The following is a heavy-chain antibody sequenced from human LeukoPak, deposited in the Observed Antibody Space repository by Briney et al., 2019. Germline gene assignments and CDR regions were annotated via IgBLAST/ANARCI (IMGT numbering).Heavy chain of an antibody. V-gene: IGHV1-8*03. D-gene: IGHD3-10*01. J-gene: IGHJ5*02. Sequence: GASVKVSCKASGYTFTNYDINWVRQAPGQGLEWMGWMNPNSGYTGYAQKFQGRVTITADESTSTAYMELSSLRSEDTAVYYCARSMSITVTTGNWFDPWGQGTLVTVSS. CDR3: ARSMSITVTTGNWFDP. CDR2: MNPNSGYT. CDR1: GYTFTNYD.